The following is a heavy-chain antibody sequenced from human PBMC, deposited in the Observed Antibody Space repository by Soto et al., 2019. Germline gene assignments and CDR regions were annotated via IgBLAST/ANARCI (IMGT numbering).Heavy chain of an antibody. CDR3: ARGTTVVDHDAFDI. CDR2: IYHSGST. CDR1: GGSISSSNW. V-gene: IGHV4-4*02. Sequence: SETLSLTCAVSGGSISSSNWWSWVRQPPGKGLEWIGEIYHSGSTNYNPSLKSRVTISVDKSKNQFSLKLSSVTAADTAVYYCARGTTVVDHDAFDIWGQGTMVTVSS. D-gene: IGHD4-17*01. J-gene: IGHJ3*02.